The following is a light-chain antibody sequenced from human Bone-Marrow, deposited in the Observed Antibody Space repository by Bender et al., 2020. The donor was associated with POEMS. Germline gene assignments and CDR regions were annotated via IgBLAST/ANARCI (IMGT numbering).Light chain of an antibody. V-gene: IGLV1-44*01. CDR3: AVWDDSLNGWV. CDR1: SSNIGAHA. CDR2: SIH. Sequence: QSVLTQPPSASGTPGQRVTISCSGGSSNIGAHAVNWYQHLPGPAPTLLVYSIHRRPSEVPDRFSGSRSGTSASLAISGLQSEDEADYYCAVWDDSLNGWVFGGGTKLTVL. J-gene: IGLJ3*02.